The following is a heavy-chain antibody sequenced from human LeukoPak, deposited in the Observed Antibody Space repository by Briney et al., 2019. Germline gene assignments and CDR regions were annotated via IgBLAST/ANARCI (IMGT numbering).Heavy chain of an antibody. Sequence: GPSLRLSCAASGFTFSSHAMNWVRQAPGKGLGWVSAISSSGGSTYYAASVKGRFTISRDNSKNTLYLQMNSLRAEDTAVYYCAKVMDAYDYVWGSYRPFDYWGQGTLVTVSS. J-gene: IGHJ4*02. D-gene: IGHD3-16*02. CDR2: ISSSGGST. CDR1: GFTFSSHA. V-gene: IGHV3-23*01. CDR3: AKVMDAYDYVWGSYRPFDY.